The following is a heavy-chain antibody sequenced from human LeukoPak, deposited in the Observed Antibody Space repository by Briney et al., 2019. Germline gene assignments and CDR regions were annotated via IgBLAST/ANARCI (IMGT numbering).Heavy chain of an antibody. J-gene: IGHJ4*02. CDR1: GYTFTNYD. D-gene: IGHD6-13*01. CDR2: INPNSGGT. V-gene: IGHV1-2*02. CDR3: ARDDSSSTWYYFDY. Sequence: GASVKVSCKASGYTFTNYDINWVRQATGQGLEWMGWINPNSGGTNYAQKFQGRVTMTRDTSISTAYMELSRLRSDDTAVYYCARDDSSSTWYYFDYWGQGTLVTVSS.